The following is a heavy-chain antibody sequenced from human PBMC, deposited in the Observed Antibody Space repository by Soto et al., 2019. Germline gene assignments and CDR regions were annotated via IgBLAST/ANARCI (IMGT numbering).Heavy chain of an antibody. V-gene: IGHV3-74*01. CDR3: ARVLGFYDSSGFGP. J-gene: IGHJ5*02. D-gene: IGHD3-22*01. CDR1: GFTFRSYW. CDR2: INSDGTTT. Sequence: GSLRLSCAASGFTFRSYWMHWVRQAPGKGLVWVSRINSDGTTTTYADSVKGRFTISRDNAKNTLFLQMNSLRAEDTAIYYCARVLGFYDSSGFGPWGQGTLVTVSS.